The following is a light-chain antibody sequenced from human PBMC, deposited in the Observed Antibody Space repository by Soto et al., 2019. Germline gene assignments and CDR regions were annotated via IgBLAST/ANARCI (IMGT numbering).Light chain of an antibody. CDR3: QQSHGIPYT. J-gene: IGKJ2*01. V-gene: IGKV1-39*01. CDR2: AAS. Sequence: DLQMTQSPSSLSASVGDRVTITCRASQTISTYLNWYQQNPGKAPKLLIYAASTLQSEVPSRFSGSGSGTDFTLTISSLQPEDFATYYCQQSHGIPYTFGQGTKLEIK. CDR1: QTISTY.